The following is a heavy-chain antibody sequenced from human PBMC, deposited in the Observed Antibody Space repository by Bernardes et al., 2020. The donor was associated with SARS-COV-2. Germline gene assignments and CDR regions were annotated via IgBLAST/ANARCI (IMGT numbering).Heavy chain of an antibody. CDR2: ISASGDRT. V-gene: IGHV3-23*01. CDR1: GFNFYRYA. J-gene: IGHJ4*02. D-gene: IGHD3-16*01. Sequence: GGSLRLSCEASGFNFYRYAMSWVRQVPGKGLQWVSFISASGDRTLYADSVKGRFTVSRDNSKNTLYLQMTSLRVGDTALYYCTNWGGADNTEYYLGPLDFWGQGALVTVSS. CDR3: TNWGGADNTEYYLGPLDF.